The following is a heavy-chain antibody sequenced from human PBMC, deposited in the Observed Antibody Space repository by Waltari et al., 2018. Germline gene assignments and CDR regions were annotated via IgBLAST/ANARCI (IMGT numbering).Heavy chain of an antibody. CDR2: IYPGDSDT. V-gene: IGHV5-51*01. CDR1: GNSFTSSW. CDR3: ARLSDTAMEGDAFDI. Sequence: EVQLVQSGAEVKKPGESLKISCKGSGNSFTSSWIGWVRQMPGKGLEWMGIIYPGDSDTTYSPSFQGQVTISADKSSSTAYLQWSSLKASDTAMYYCARLSDTAMEGDAFDIWGQGTMVTVSS. J-gene: IGHJ3*02. D-gene: IGHD5-18*01.